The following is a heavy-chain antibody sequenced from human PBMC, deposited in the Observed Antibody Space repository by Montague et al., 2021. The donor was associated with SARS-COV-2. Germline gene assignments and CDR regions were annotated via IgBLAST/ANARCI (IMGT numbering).Heavy chain of an antibody. D-gene: IGHD3-22*01. V-gene: IGHV4-31*03. J-gene: IGHJ3*02. Sequence: TLSLTCTVSGGSISSGGYYWSWIRQHPGKGLEWIEYIYYSGSTYYNPSLKSRVTISVDTSKNQFSLKLSSVTAAHTAVYYCARVQGITMIVVVIGAFDIWGQGTMVTVSS. CDR2: IYYSGST. CDR1: GGSISSGGYY. CDR3: ARVQGITMIVVVIGAFDI.